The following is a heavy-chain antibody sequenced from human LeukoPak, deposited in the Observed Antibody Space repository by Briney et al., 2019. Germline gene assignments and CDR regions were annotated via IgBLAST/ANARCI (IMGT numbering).Heavy chain of an antibody. CDR2: MNPNSGNT. CDR1: GYTFTSYG. J-gene: IGHJ4*02. V-gene: IGHV1-8*02. Sequence: ASVKVSCKASGYTFTSYGISWVRQAPGQGLEWMGWMNPNSGNTGYAQKFQGRVTMTRNTSISTAYMELSSLRSEDTAVYYCARMYFTYDFWSGYYTPLGYWGQGTLVTVSS. D-gene: IGHD3-3*01. CDR3: ARMYFTYDFWSGYYTPLGY.